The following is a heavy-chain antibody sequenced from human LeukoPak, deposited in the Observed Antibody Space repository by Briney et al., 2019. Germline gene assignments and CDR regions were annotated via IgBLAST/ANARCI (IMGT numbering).Heavy chain of an antibody. CDR3: ARGAIVGATCAFDI. CDR2: INPNSGGT. V-gene: IGHV1-2*02. Sequence: ASVKVSCKASGYTFTGYYMHWARQAPGQGLEWMGWINPNSGGTNYAQKFQGRVTMTRDTSISTAYMELSRLRSDDTAVYYCARGAIVGATCAFDIWGQGTMVTVSS. D-gene: IGHD1-26*01. J-gene: IGHJ3*02. CDR1: GYTFTGYY.